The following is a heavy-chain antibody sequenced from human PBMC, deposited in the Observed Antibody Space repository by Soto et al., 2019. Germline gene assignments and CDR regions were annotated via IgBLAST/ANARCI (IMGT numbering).Heavy chain of an antibody. J-gene: IGHJ5*02. CDR3: AKNPKASGPTGSAP. Sequence: PSETLSLTCTVSGGSISSYYWSWIRQPPGKGLEWIGYIYYSGSTNYNPSLKSRVTISVDTSKNQFSLKLSSVTAADTAVYYWAKNPKASGPTGSAPGAQGPWAPVSS. D-gene: IGHD3-10*01. CDR1: GGSISSYY. V-gene: IGHV4-59*01. CDR2: IYYSGST.